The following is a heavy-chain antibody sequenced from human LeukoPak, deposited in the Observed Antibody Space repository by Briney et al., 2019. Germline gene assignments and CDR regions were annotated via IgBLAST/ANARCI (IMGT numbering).Heavy chain of an antibody. D-gene: IGHD3-3*01. CDR3: ARGGFDFWSGYYKSRLFDY. J-gene: IGHJ4*02. CDR1: GVSFSGYY. V-gene: IGHV4-34*01. CDR2: INHSGST. Sequence: SETLSLTCAVYGVSFSGYYWSWIRQPPGKGLEWIGEINHSGSTNYNPSLKSRVTISVDTSKNQFSLKLSSVTAADTAVYYCARGGFDFWSGYYKSRLFDYWGQGTLVTVSS.